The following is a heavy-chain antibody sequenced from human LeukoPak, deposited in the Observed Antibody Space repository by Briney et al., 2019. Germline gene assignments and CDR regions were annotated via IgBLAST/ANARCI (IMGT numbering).Heavy chain of an antibody. J-gene: IGHJ4*02. D-gene: IGHD3-22*01. V-gene: IGHV4-34*01. CDR3: AREESRRWYDSSGSSPLVY. Sequence: SETLSLTCAVYGGSFSGYYWSWIRQPPGKGLEWIGEINHSGSTNYNPSLKSRVTISVDTSKNQFSLKLSSVTAADTAVYYCAREESRRWYDSSGSSPLVYWGQGTLVTVSS. CDR1: GGSFSGYY. CDR2: INHSGST.